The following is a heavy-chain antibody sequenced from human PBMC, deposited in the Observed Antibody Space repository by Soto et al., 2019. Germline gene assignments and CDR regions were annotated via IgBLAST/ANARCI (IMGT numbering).Heavy chain of an antibody. CDR1: GFTFSSYA. J-gene: IGHJ6*04. CDR3: AKGLGVLRFLEWPDV. CDR2: ISGSGGST. D-gene: IGHD3-3*01. V-gene: IGHV3-23*01. Sequence: GGSLRLSCAASGFTFSSYAMSWVRQAPGKGLEWVSAISGSGGSTYYADSVKGRFTISRDNSKNTLYLQMNSLRAEGTAVYYCAKGLGVLRFLEWPDVWGKGTTVTVSS.